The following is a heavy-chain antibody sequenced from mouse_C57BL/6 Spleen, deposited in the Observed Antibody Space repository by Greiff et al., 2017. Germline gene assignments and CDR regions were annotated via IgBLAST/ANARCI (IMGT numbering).Heavy chain of an antibody. Sequence: QVQLQQSGAELVRPGTSVKMSCKASGYTFTNYWIGWAKQRPGHGLEWIGDIYPGGGYTNYNEKFKGKATLTADKSSSTAYMQFSSLTSEDSAIYYCARYDYGSSYPFDYWGQGTTLTVSS. D-gene: IGHD1-1*01. CDR3: ARYDYGSSYPFDY. CDR1: GYTFTNYW. V-gene: IGHV1-63*01. CDR2: IYPGGGYT. J-gene: IGHJ2*01.